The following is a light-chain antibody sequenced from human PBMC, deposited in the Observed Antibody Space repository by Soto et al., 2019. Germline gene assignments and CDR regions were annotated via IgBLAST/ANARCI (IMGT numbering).Light chain of an antibody. Sequence: QSVLTQPPSVSGAPGQRVTISCTGSTSNIGAGYDVHWYQQLPGAAPRLLISSHNNRPSGVPDRFFGSKSGTSASLTIIGLQAEDEGDYYCCSYAGSSTFVFGIGTKLTVL. V-gene: IGLV1-40*01. CDR3: CSYAGSSTFV. CDR2: SHN. J-gene: IGLJ1*01. CDR1: TSNIGAGYD.